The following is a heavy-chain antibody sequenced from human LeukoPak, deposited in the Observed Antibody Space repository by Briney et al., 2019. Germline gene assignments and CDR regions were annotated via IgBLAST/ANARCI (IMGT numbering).Heavy chain of an antibody. Sequence: SETLSLTCTVSGGSISSYYWSWIRQPAGKGLEWIGRIYTSGSTNYNPSLKSRVTMSVDTFKNQFSLKLSSVTAADTAVYYCARVHSSSWYVDYWGQGTLVTVSS. CDR1: GGSISSYY. J-gene: IGHJ4*02. D-gene: IGHD6-13*01. CDR2: IYTSGST. CDR3: ARVHSSSWYVDY. V-gene: IGHV4-4*07.